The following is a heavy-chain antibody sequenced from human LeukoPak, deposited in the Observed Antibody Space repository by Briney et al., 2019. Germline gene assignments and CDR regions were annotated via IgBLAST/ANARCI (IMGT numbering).Heavy chain of an antibody. CDR1: GFTFSSYA. J-gene: IGHJ4*02. Sequence: PGGSLRLSCAASGFTFSSYAMHWVRQAPGKGLEWVAVISYDGSNKYYADSGKGRFTISRDNSKNTLNLQMNSLRAEDTAVYYCAKQTTGTFDYWGQGTLVTVSS. D-gene: IGHD3-9*01. CDR2: ISYDGSNK. V-gene: IGHV3-30-3*02. CDR3: AKQTTGTFDY.